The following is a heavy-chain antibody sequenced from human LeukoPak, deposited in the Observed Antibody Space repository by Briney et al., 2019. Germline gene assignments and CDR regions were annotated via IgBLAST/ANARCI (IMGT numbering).Heavy chain of an antibody. J-gene: IGHJ4*02. CDR1: GYTFTGYY. Sequence: SVKLSCKASGYTFTGYYMHWVRQAPGQGLEWMGWINPNSGGTNYAQKFQGRVTMTRDTSTSTAYMELRSLRSDDTAVYYCARDTYGSSWPGYFDYWGQGTLVTVSS. CDR3: ARDTYGSSWPGYFDY. CDR2: INPNSGGT. V-gene: IGHV1-2*02. D-gene: IGHD6-13*01.